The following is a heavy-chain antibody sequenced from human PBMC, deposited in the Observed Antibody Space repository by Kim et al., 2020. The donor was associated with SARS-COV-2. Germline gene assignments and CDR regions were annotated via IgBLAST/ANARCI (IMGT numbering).Heavy chain of an antibody. V-gene: IGHV3-33*01. Sequence: GGSLRLSCAASGFTFSSYGMHWVRQAPGKGLEWVAVIWYDGSNKYYADSVKGRFTISRDNSKNTLYLQMNSLRAEDTAVYYCARDTIAARRELLHDAFDIWGQGTMVTVSS. CDR2: IWYDGSNK. D-gene: IGHD6-6*01. CDR3: ARDTIAARRELLHDAFDI. J-gene: IGHJ3*02. CDR1: GFTFSSYG.